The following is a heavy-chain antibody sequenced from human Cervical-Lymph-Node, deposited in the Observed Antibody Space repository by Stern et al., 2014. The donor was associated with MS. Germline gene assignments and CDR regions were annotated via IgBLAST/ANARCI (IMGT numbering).Heavy chain of an antibody. V-gene: IGHV5-51*03. CDR2: IYPYGSDT. J-gene: IGHJ4*02. CDR3: ARRVQGFDY. D-gene: IGHD5/OR15-5a*01. Sequence: EVQLVESGAEVKKPGESLKISCKLSGYSFTIYYIAWVRQMPGQGLEEMGLIYPYGSDTTSSPSFQGQITISADKSITTADLQWSSLRASDTAMYYCARRVQGFDYWGQGTLVTVSS. CDR1: GYSFTIYY.